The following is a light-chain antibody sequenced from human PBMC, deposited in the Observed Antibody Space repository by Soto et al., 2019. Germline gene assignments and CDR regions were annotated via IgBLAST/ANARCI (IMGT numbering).Light chain of an antibody. J-gene: IGKJ4*01. V-gene: IGKV4-1*01. CDR2: WAS. CDR3: QQYYSTPLT. CDR1: RSVLYKSNNKNH. Sequence: DIVMTQSPTSLAVSLGERATMNCKCSRSVLYKSNNKNHLAWYQQKPGQPPQLIIYWASTRESGVPDRFSGSGSETDFTLTISSLQAEDVAVYYCQQYYSTPLTFGGVTKVDI.